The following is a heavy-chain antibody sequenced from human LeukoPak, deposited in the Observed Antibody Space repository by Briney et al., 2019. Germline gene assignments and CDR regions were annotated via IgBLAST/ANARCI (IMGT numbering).Heavy chain of an antibody. CDR2: IIPILGIA. CDR3: ARDPSYGNDSRGYPRRFDY. J-gene: IGHJ4*02. V-gene: IGHV1-69*04. Sequence: SVKVSCKASGCTFSSYAISWVRQAPGQGLEWMGRIIPILGIANYAQKFQGRVTITADKSTSTAYMELSSLRPEDTAVYYCARDPSYGNDSRGYPRRFDYWRQGTLVPVSS. CDR1: GCTFSSYA. D-gene: IGHD3-22*01.